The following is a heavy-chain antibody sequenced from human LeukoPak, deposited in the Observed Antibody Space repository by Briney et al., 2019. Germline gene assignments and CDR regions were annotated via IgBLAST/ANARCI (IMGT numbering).Heavy chain of an antibody. CDR3: ARLTPRGRTLRYFDWIPYYYGMDV. D-gene: IGHD3-9*01. V-gene: IGHV4-59*08. CDR1: GGSISSYY. Sequence: SETLSLTCTVSGGSISSYYWSWIRQPPGKGLDWIGYIYYSGSTNYNPSLKSRVTISVDTSKNQFSLKLSSVTAADTAVYYCARLTPRGRTLRYFDWIPYYYGMDVWGQGTTVTVSS. J-gene: IGHJ6*02. CDR2: IYYSGST.